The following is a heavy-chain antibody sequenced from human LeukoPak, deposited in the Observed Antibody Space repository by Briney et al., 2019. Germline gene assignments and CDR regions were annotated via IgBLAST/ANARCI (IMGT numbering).Heavy chain of an antibody. Sequence: ASVKVSCKASGYSFTGYYMHWVRRAPGQGLEWMGWINPNSGGTNSAQKFQGRVTMTRDTSISTASTELTRLSSDDTAVYYCARMTSDPSGSYDYWGQGTLVTVSS. CDR2: INPNSGGT. CDR3: ARMTSDPSGSYDY. V-gene: IGHV1-2*02. CDR1: GYSFTGYY. D-gene: IGHD1-26*01. J-gene: IGHJ4*02.